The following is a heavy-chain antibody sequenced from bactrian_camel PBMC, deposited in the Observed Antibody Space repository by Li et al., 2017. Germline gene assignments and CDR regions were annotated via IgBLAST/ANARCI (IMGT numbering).Heavy chain of an antibody. J-gene: IGHJ6*01. CDR2: LDSDGRI. D-gene: IGHD1*01. CDR3: TARYEFGLGACRGVGGLGF. CDR1: VSSANEYC. Sequence: HVQLVESGGGSVQAGGSLRLSCAVSVSSANEYCLGWFRQASGKEREWVGSLDSDGRINYADSVKGRFTISKDNRKNVLYLQMNSLTPGDTAMYYCTARYEFGLGACRGVGGLGFWGQGTQVTVS. V-gene: IGHV3S9*01.